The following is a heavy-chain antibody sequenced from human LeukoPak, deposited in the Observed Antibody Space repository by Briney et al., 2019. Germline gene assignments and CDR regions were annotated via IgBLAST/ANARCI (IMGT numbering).Heavy chain of an antibody. J-gene: IGHJ4*02. CDR2: IYSGGST. D-gene: IGHD1-20*01. CDR3: AKPKDNSLYCFDY. V-gene: IGHV3-66*04. Sequence: PGGSLRLSCAASGFTVSSNYMSWVRQAPGKGLEWVSVIYSGGSTYYADSVKGRFTISRDNSKNTLYLQINSLRAEDTAVYYCAKPKDNSLYCFDYWGQGTLVTVSS. CDR1: GFTVSSNY.